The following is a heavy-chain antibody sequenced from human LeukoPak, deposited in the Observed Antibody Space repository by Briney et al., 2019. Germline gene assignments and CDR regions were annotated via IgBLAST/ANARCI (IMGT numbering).Heavy chain of an antibody. CDR1: GGSFSGYY. Sequence: SETLSLTCAVYGGSFSGYYWSWIRHPPGKGLEWIGEINHSGSTNYNPSLKSRVTISVDTSKNQFSLKLSSVAAADTAVYYCARVRGNRGKYFDYWGQGTLVTVSS. J-gene: IGHJ4*02. D-gene: IGHD3-16*01. V-gene: IGHV4-34*01. CDR2: INHSGST. CDR3: ARVRGNRGKYFDY.